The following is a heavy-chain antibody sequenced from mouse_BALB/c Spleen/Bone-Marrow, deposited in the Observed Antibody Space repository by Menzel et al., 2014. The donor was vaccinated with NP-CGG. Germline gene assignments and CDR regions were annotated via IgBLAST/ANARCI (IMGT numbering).Heavy chain of an antibody. J-gene: IGHJ1*01. Sequence: VQLKESGGGLVKPGGFMKLSCAASGFTFSDYYMYWVRQTPEKRLEWVATISDGGSYTYYPDSVKGRFTISRDNAKNNLYLQMSSLKSEDTAMYYCARVVTTATLYWYFDVWGAGTTVTVSS. D-gene: IGHD1-2*01. CDR2: ISDGGSYT. CDR3: ARVVTTATLYWYFDV. CDR1: GFTFSDYY. V-gene: IGHV5-4*02.